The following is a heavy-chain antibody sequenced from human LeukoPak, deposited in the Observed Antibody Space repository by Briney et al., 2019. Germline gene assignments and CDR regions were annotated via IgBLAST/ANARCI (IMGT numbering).Heavy chain of an antibody. D-gene: IGHD2-8*01. CDR2: IIPMFGTP. J-gene: IGHJ5*02. CDR1: GYTFTGYY. Sequence: ASVKVSCKASGYTFTGYYMHWVRQAPGQGLEWMGGIIPMFGTPNYAQRLQGRVTITADKSTKTAYMKLSSLRSEDTAVYYCARAGIPGYCTNVTCSNWLDPWGQGTLVTVSS. V-gene: IGHV1-69*06. CDR3: ARAGIPGYCTNVTCSNWLDP.